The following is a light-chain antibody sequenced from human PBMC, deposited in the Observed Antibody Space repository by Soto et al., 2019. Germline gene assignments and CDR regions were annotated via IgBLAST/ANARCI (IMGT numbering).Light chain of an antibody. CDR2: GAS. CDR1: QSVSSN. CDR3: QQYNNWIT. Sequence: EIVMTQSPATLSVSPGERATLSCRASQSVSSNLAWYQQKPGQAPRLLIYGASTRATGIPARFSGSGSGAEFTLTISSLQSEDFAVYYCQQYNNWITFGQGPRLEIK. J-gene: IGKJ5*01. V-gene: IGKV3-15*01.